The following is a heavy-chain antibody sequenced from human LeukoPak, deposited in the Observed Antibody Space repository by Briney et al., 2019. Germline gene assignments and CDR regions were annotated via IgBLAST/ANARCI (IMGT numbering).Heavy chain of an antibody. J-gene: IGHJ4*02. V-gene: IGHV3-66*01. D-gene: IGHD2-2*02. CDR2: IYSGGST. CDR3: ARVYGDH. Sequence: GGSLRLSCAASGFTVSDNYMTWVRQAPGKGLEWVSVIYSGGSTYYADSVKGRFTISRDISKNTLYLQMNSLRAEDAAVYYCARVYGDHWGQGTLVTVSS. CDR1: GFTVSDNY.